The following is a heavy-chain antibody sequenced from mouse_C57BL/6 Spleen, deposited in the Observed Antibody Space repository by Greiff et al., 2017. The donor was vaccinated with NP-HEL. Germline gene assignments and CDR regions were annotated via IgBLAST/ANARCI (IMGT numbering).Heavy chain of an antibody. CDR1: GYTFTSYW. D-gene: IGHD2-5*01. Sequence: VQLQQSGAELVKPGASVKLSCKASGYTFTSYWMHWVKQRPGQGLEWIGMIHPNSGSTNYNEKFKSKATLTVDKSSSTAYMQLSSLTSEDSAVYYCAIYSNYVGFAYWGQGTLVTVSA. CDR3: AIYSNYVGFAY. V-gene: IGHV1-64*01. J-gene: IGHJ3*01. CDR2: IHPNSGST.